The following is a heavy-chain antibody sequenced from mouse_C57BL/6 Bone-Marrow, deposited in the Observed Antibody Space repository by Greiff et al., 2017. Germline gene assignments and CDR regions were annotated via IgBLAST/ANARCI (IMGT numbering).Heavy chain of an antibody. CDR3: ARSMVTTRDYYAMDY. D-gene: IGHD2-2*01. CDR2: ISNGGGST. J-gene: IGHJ4*01. CDR1: GFTFSDYY. V-gene: IGHV5-12*01. Sequence: EVKLVESGGGLVQPGGSLKLSCAASGFTFSDYYMYWVRQTPEKRLEWVAYISNGGGSTYYPDTVKGQFPISSNNAKNTLYQQMSRLKSEDTAMYYCARSMVTTRDYYAMDYWGQGTSVTVSS.